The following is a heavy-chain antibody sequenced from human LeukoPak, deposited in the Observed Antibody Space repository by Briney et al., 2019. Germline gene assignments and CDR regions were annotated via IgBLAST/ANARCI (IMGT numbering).Heavy chain of an antibody. CDR3: TTDTYYDYVWGSYGSDY. J-gene: IGHJ4*02. CDR1: GFTSSNAW. CDR2: IKSKTDGGTT. Sequence: PGGSLRLSCAASGFTSSNAWMNWVRQAPGKGLEWVGRIKSKTDGGTTDFAAPVKGRFTISRDDSKNTLYLQMNSLKTEDTAVYYCTTDTYYDYVWGSYGSDYWGQGTLVTVSS. V-gene: IGHV3-15*07. D-gene: IGHD3-16*01.